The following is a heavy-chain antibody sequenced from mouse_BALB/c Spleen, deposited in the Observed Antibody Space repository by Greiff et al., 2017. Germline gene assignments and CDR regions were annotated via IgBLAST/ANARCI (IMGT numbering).Heavy chain of an antibody. Sequence: VQVVESGPGLVAPSQSLSITCTVSGFSLTSYGVHWVRQPPGKGLEWLGVIWAGGSTNYNSALMSRLSISKDNSKSQVFLKMNSLQTDDTAMYYCARDQESGGRHAMDYWGQGTSVTVSS. D-gene: IGHD1-2*01. J-gene: IGHJ4*01. CDR3: ARDQESGGRHAMDY. V-gene: IGHV2-9*02. CDR1: GFSLTSYG. CDR2: IWAGGST.